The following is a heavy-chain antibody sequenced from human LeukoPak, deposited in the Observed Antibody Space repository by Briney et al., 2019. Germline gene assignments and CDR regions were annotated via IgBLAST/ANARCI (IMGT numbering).Heavy chain of an antibody. CDR3: ARDSGYCSGGSCYPNFDY. CDR1: GFTVSSNY. Sequence: GGSLRLSCAASGFTVSSNYMSWVRQAPGKGLEWVSVIYSGGSTYYADSVKGRFTISRDNSKNTLYLQMNSLRAEDTAVYYCARDSGYCSGGSCYPNFDYWGQGTLVTVSS. V-gene: IGHV3-53*01. J-gene: IGHJ4*02. D-gene: IGHD2-15*01. CDR2: IYSGGST.